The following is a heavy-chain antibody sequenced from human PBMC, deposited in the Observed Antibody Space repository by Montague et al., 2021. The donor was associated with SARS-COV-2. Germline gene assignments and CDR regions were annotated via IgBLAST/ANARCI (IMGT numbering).Heavy chain of an antibody. V-gene: IGHV3-9*01. Sequence: SLRLSCAASGFTFDDSAMHWVRQAPGKGLEWVSGISCISGSICYADSVKGRFTISRDNAKNSLYLQMNSLRAEDTALYYCAKAHYYDSSGYDNWGQGTLVTVSS. CDR3: AKAHYYDSSGYDN. CDR1: GFTFDDSA. D-gene: IGHD3-22*01. J-gene: IGHJ4*02. CDR2: ISCISGSI.